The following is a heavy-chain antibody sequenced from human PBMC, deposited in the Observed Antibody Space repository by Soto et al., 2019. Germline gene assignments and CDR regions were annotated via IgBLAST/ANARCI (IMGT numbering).Heavy chain of an antibody. Sequence: GESLKISCAASGFTFSSYSMNWVRQAPGKGLEWVSAISSSSSYIYYADSVKGRFTISRDNAKNSVYLPMNSLRAEDTAVYYCAREGGSSSWIYYFDYWGQGTLVTVSS. CDR3: AREGGSSSWIYYFDY. D-gene: IGHD6-13*01. CDR2: ISSSSSYI. CDR1: GFTFSSYS. J-gene: IGHJ4*02. V-gene: IGHV3-21*01.